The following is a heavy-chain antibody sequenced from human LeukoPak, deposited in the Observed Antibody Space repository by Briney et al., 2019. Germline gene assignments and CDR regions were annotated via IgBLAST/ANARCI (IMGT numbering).Heavy chain of an antibody. CDR1: GVTLSTYA. CDR3: ARGGGLDV. V-gene: IGHV3-7*03. D-gene: IGHD3-16*01. Sequence: GGSLRLSCAASGVTLSTYAMSWARQAPGKGLEWVASINHNGNVNYYVDSVKGRFTISRDNAKNSLYLQMSNLRAEDTAVYFCARGGGLDVWGQGATVTVSS. CDR2: INHNGNVN. J-gene: IGHJ6*02.